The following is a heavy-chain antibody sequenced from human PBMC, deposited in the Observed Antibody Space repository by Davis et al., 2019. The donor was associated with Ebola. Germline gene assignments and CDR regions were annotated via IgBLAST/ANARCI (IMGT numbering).Heavy chain of an antibody. J-gene: IGHJ6*02. Sequence: GGSLRLSCAASGFTFSSYGMHWVRQAPGKGLEWVAVISYDGSNKYYADSVKGRFTTSRDNSKNTLYLQMNSLRAEDTAVYYCAKDLNGYSDGYVYYYYYGMDVWGQGTTVTVSS. D-gene: IGHD5-18*01. CDR3: AKDLNGYSDGYVYYYYYGMDV. CDR1: GFTFSSYG. V-gene: IGHV3-30*18. CDR2: ISYDGSNK.